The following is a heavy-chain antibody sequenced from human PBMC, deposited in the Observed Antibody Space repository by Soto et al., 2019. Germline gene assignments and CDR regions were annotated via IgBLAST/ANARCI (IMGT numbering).Heavy chain of an antibody. CDR3: AREFKWFGYGLQIDYYDYGMDV. CDR1: GGTFSSYA. D-gene: IGHD3-10*01. Sequence: SVKVSCKASGGTFSSYAISWVRQAPGQGLEWMGGIIPIFGTANYAQKFQGRVTITADESTSTAYMELSSLRSEDTAVYYCAREFKWFGYGLQIDYYDYGMDVWG. J-gene: IGHJ6*02. CDR2: IIPIFGTA. V-gene: IGHV1-69*13.